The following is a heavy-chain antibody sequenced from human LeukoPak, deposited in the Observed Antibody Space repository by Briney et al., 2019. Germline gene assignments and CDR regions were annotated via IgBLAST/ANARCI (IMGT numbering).Heavy chain of an antibody. J-gene: IGHJ4*02. V-gene: IGHV1-24*01. CDR3: TRGSYYDSSGYSGVRLFDY. D-gene: IGHD3-22*01. Sequence: ASVKVSCKVSGYTLTELSMHWVRQAPGKGLEWMGGFDPEDGETIYAQKFQGRVTMTEDTSTDTAYMELSRLRSDDTALYYCTRGSYYDSSGYSGVRLFDYWGQGTPVTVPS. CDR1: GYTLTELS. CDR2: FDPEDGET.